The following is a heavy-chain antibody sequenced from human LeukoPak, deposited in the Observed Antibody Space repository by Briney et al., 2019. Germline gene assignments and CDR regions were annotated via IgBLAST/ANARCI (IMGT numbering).Heavy chain of an antibody. CDR2: ISGSGGST. Sequence: GGSLRLSCAASGFTFSSYAMSWVRQAPGKGLEWVSAISGSGGSTYYADSVKGRFTISRDNAKNTLFLQMSSLRAEDTAVYFCAREILAPGKTHDYWGQGTLVTVSS. CDR1: GFTFSSYA. J-gene: IGHJ4*02. CDR3: AREILAPGKTHDY. V-gene: IGHV3-23*01.